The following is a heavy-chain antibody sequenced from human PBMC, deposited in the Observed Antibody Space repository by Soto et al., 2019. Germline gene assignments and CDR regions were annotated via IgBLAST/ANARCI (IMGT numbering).Heavy chain of an antibody. Sequence: PGGSLSLSCAASGFTFSSYAMSWVRQAPGKGLEWVSAISGSGGSTYYADSVKGRFTISRDNSKNTLYLQMNSLRAEDTAVYYCAKDRLVMIVVSNAFDIWGQGTMVTVSS. CDR2: ISGSGGST. CDR1: GFTFSSYA. V-gene: IGHV3-23*01. CDR3: AKDRLVMIVVSNAFDI. J-gene: IGHJ3*02. D-gene: IGHD3-22*01.